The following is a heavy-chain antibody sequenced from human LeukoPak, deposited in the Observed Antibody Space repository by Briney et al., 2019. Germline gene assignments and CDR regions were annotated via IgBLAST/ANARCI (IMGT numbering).Heavy chain of an antibody. D-gene: IGHD1-26*01. Sequence: GASVKVSCKASGGTFSSYAISWVRQAPGQGLEWMGRIIPILGIANYAQKFQGRVTITADKSTSTAYMELSSLRSEDTAVYYCARDLLVGATDFDYWGQGTLVTVSS. CDR1: GGTFSSYA. CDR3: ARDLLVGATDFDY. V-gene: IGHV1-69*04. J-gene: IGHJ4*02. CDR2: IIPILGIA.